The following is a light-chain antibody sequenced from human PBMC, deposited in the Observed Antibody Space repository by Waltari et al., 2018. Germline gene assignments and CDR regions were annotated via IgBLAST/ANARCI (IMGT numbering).Light chain of an antibody. V-gene: IGLV1-40*01. J-gene: IGLJ2*01. CDR1: SANSGAGHD. CDR3: QSYDSSLSGVI. CDR2: RNN. Sequence: QSVLTQPPSVSAAPGQQIPISCTGTSANSGAGHDFLWSLQLPGTAPNPLILRNNNRPSGVPDRFSASKSDTSASLAITGLQAEDEADYYCQSYDSSLSGVIFGGGTKLTVL.